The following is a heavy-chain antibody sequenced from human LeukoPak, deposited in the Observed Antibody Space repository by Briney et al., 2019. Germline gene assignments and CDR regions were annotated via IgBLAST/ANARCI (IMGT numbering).Heavy chain of an antibody. V-gene: IGHV3-23*01. J-gene: IGHJ4*02. CDR2: IFGSGGST. CDR1: GFTFSSYA. D-gene: IGHD5-24*01. CDR3: ADGYYFDY. Sequence: GGSLRLSCAASGFTFSSYAMYWVRQAPGKGLEWVSGIFGSGGSTHYADSVKGRFTISRDNAKNSLYLQMNSLRAEDTAVYYCADGYYFDYWGQGTLVTVSS.